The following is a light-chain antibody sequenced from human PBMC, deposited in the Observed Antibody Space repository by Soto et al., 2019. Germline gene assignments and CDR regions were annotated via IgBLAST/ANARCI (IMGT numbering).Light chain of an antibody. Sequence: IHLTHSPSSLSASVLDRVTITFLASQGISNYLAWYQQKPGKAPKLLIYAASTLQSGVPSRFSGSGSGTDFTLTISSLQPEDFATYYCQQLNTYLPITFGQGTRLEIK. CDR1: QGISNY. V-gene: IGKV1-9*01. CDR3: QQLNTYLPIT. CDR2: AAS. J-gene: IGKJ5*01.